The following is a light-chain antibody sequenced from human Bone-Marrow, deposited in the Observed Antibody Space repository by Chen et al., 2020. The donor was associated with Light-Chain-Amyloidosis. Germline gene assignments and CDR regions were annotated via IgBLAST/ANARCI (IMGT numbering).Light chain of an antibody. Sequence: DIQMTQSPSTLSAFVGDRVTITFRASQSINSGLAWYQQKPVKAPELLIYAASTLASVVPSRFSGSGSGTEFTLTISSLQPDDCATYNCKPYNDYPVTFGLGTKLEIK. V-gene: IGKV1-5*03. CDR2: AAS. CDR3: KPYNDYPVT. CDR1: QSINSG. J-gene: IGKJ2*01.